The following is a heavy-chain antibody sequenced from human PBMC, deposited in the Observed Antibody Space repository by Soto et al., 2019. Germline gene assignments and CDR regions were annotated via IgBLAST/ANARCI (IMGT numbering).Heavy chain of an antibody. Sequence: AGGSLRLSCAASGFTFRSDGMSWVRQPPGKGLEWVSGFSGSGGHTYYADSVMGRFTISSDNSKRTLLLQMNSLRAEDTAIYYCAKGIVVAQGYWFFDLWGRGTLVTVSS. J-gene: IGHJ2*01. CDR3: AKGIVVAQGYWFFDL. D-gene: IGHD3-22*01. CDR1: GFTFRSDG. V-gene: IGHV3-23*01. CDR2: FSGSGGHT.